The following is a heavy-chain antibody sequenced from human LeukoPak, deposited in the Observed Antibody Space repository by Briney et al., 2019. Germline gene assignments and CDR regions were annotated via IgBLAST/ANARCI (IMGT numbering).Heavy chain of an antibody. V-gene: IGHV3-11*01. D-gene: IGHD3-10*01. Sequence: GGSLRLSCEASGFTFSDYYMSWMRQAPGKGLEWVSYISSSGSTKYYADSVKGRFTISRDNARKSLYLQMNSLRAEDTAVYYCTRDLGQYAMVPTPADYWGQGTVVTVSS. J-gene: IGHJ4*02. CDR1: GFTFSDYY. CDR2: ISSSGSTK. CDR3: TRDLGQYAMVPTPADY.